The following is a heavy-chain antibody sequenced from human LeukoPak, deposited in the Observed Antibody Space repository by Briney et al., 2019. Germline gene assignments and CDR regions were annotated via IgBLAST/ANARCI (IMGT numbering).Heavy chain of an antibody. D-gene: IGHD3-10*01. Sequence: GGSLRLSCAASGFTVSSNYMSWVRQAPGKGLEWVSVIYSGGSTYYADSVKGRSTISRDNSKNTLYLQMNSLRAEDTAVYYCARESRGFGELSMDVWGQGTTVTVSS. CDR2: IYSGGST. CDR1: GFTVSSNY. J-gene: IGHJ6*02. CDR3: ARESRGFGELSMDV. V-gene: IGHV3-66*01.